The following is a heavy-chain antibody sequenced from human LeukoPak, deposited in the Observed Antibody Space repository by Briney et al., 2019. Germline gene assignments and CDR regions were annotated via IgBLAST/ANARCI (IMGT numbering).Heavy chain of an antibody. D-gene: IGHD1-20*01. CDR1: GFTFSSYW. V-gene: IGHV3-74*01. J-gene: IGHJ4*02. CDR2: INSDGSST. CDR3: ARDLLTGLDY. Sequence: GGSLRLSCAAPGFTFSSYWMHWVRQTPQKGLVWVSRINSDGSSTGHADSVKGRFTISRDNAKNTLYLQMNSLGAEDTAVYYCARDLLTGLDYWGQGTLVTVSS.